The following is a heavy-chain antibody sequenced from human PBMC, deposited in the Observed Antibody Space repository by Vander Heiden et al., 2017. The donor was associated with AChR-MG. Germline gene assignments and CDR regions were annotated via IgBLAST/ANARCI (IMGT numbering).Heavy chain of an antibody. Sequence: QVQLVQSGAEVKKPGASLKVSCKTSGFTFTNYHMHWVRQDPGQGLEWVGTINPSLDSTHYAQKFQGRVRMTRDTSTKTVYMDMTSLRPEDTAVYFCARELTGSFYFDFWGQGSLVTVSS. D-gene: IGHD1-26*01. CDR3: ARELTGSFYFDF. CDR1: GFTFTNYH. V-gene: IGHV1-46*03. CDR2: INPSLDST. J-gene: IGHJ4*02.